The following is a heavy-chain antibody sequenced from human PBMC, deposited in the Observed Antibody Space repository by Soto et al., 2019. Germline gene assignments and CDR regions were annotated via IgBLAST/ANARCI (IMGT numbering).Heavy chain of an antibody. CDR1: GFTFSDHY. Sequence: PGGSLRLSCAASGFTFSDHYFSWIRQAPGKGLEWASYISTTGSSIYYADSVKGRFTISRDNAKNSLYLQMNSLRVDDTAVYYCARGHYGLDVWGQGTTVTVSS. J-gene: IGHJ6*02. CDR2: ISTTGSSI. V-gene: IGHV3-11*01. CDR3: ARGHYGLDV.